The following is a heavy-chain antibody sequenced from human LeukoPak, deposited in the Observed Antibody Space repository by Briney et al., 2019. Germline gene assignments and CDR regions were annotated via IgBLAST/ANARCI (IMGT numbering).Heavy chain of an antibody. CDR1: GFSFSNYG. CDR3: AKAPAGPEYSSSWRFGYNWFDP. D-gene: IGHD6-13*01. CDR2: ISGSGGST. J-gene: IGHJ5*02. Sequence: PGGSLRLSCAASGFSFSNYGMTWVRQAPGKGLEWVSAISGSGGSTYYADSVKGRSTISRDNSKNTLYLQMNSLRGEDTAVYFCAKAPAGPEYSSSWRFGYNWFDPWGQGTLVIVSS. V-gene: IGHV3-23*01.